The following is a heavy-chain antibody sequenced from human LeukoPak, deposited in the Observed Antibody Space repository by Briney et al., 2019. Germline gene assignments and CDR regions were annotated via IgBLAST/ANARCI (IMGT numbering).Heavy chain of an antibody. V-gene: IGHV3-23*01. CDR1: GFTFSSYA. CDR3: AKLRAWNPRLESSDY. J-gene: IGHJ4*02. CDR2: ISGSGGST. D-gene: IGHD1-1*01. Sequence: LSGGSLRLSCAASGFTFSSYAMSWVRQAPGKGLEWVSAISGSGGSTYYADSVKGRFTISRDNSKNTLYLQMNSLRAENTAVYYCAKLRAWNPRLESSDYWGQGTLVTVSS.